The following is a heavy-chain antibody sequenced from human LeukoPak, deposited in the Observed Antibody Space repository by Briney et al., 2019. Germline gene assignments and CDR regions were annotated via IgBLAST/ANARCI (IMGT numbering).Heavy chain of an antibody. J-gene: IGHJ4*02. CDR1: RGSISSGTFY. D-gene: IGHD6-13*01. Sequence: SENLSLTCTVSRGSISSGTFYWGWIRQPPGKGLECIGSIYYTGSTYYNPSLKSRVTISVDTSKNQFSLKLSSVTAADTAVYYCARQVRSIPAAAFAPCYFDYWGQGTLLTVSS. CDR2: IYYTGST. V-gene: IGHV4-39*01. CDR3: ARQVRSIPAAAFAPCYFDY.